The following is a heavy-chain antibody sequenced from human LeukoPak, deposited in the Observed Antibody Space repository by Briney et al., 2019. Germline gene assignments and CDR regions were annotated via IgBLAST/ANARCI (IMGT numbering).Heavy chain of an antibody. CDR1: GYTFTGYY. CDR3: ARADPFFDSSGYHYAFDI. CDR2: INPNSGGT. D-gene: IGHD3-22*01. V-gene: IGHV1-2*02. J-gene: IGHJ3*02. Sequence: GASVKVSCKASGYTFTGYYMHWVRQAPGQGLEWMGWINPNSGGTNYAQKFQGRVTMTSDTSISTAYMELSRLRSDDTAVYYCARADPFFDSSGYHYAFDIWGQGTMVTVSS.